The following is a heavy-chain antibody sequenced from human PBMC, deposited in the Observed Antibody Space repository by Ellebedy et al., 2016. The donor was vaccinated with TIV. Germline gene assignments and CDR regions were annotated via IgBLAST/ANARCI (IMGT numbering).Heavy chain of an antibody. CDR1: GFTVSSNY. J-gene: IGHJ2*01. CDR3: ARASGYSWYFDL. Sequence: PGGSLRLSCAASGFTVSSNYMSWVRQAAGKGLEWVSIIHSDGNTYYADSVQGRFTVSRDKSKNTLYLEMRSLRAEDTAVYYCARASGYSWYFDLWGRGTLVTVSS. CDR2: IHSDGNT. V-gene: IGHV3-66*01. D-gene: IGHD3-3*01.